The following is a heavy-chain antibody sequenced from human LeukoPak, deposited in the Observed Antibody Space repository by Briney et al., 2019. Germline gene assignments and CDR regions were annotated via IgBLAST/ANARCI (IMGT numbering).Heavy chain of an antibody. CDR1: GFIFTTYA. J-gene: IGHJ4*02. CDR2: IKGGGGDP. D-gene: IGHD2-21*02. CDR3: AKGGHDFNPFYW. Sequence: GGSLRLSCAASGFIFTTYAMGWVRQAPGKGLEWVSSIKGGGGDPFYADSVKGRFTISRDNSKNTLFLQLNSLRAEDTAVYYCAKGGHDFNPFYWWGRGTLVTVSS. V-gene: IGHV3-23*01.